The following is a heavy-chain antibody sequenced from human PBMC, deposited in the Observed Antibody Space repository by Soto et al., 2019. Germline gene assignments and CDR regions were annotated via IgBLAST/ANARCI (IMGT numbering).Heavy chain of an antibody. Sequence: GGSLRLSCVASGFTFCRYWMSWVPPAPGGGLERGSYISDSNTTIYYAVSVKGRFTISRDNANESLYLQMNTLRAEDTVMYYCARVIDNPGYSSGWPFQHWGQGALVTVSS. CDR3: ARVIDNPGYSSGWPFQH. D-gene: IGHD6-19*01. V-gene: IGHV3-48*01. CDR1: GFTFCRYW. CDR2: ISDSNTTI. J-gene: IGHJ1*01.